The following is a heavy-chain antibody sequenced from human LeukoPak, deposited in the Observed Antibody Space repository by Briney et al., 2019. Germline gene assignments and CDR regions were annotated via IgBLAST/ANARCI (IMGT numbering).Heavy chain of an antibody. D-gene: IGHD7-27*01. CDR1: GGTFSSYA. CDR2: IIPIFGTA. J-gene: IGHJ5*02. CDR3: ARDQTGDLDREDWFDP. V-gene: IGHV1-69*01. Sequence: SVKVSCKASGGTFSSYAISRVRQAPGQGLEWMGGIIPIFGTANYAQKFQGRVTITADESTSTAYMELSSLRSEDTAVYYCARDQTGDLDREDWFDPWGQGTLVTVSS.